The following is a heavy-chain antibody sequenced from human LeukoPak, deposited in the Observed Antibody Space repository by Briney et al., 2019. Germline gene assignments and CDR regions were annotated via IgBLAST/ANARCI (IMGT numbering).Heavy chain of an antibody. V-gene: IGHV3-53*01. D-gene: IGHD1-14*01. CDR3: ARGVEPLAANTLAY. CDR1: GFTLIAND. Sequence: GGSLRLSCAASGFTLIANDMTWVRQAPGKGLEWVSVLYSDGNTKYADSVQGRFTISRDNSKNTLYLEMNSLSPDDTAVYYCARGVEPLAANTLAYWGQGTLVTVSS. J-gene: IGHJ4*02. CDR2: LYSDGNT.